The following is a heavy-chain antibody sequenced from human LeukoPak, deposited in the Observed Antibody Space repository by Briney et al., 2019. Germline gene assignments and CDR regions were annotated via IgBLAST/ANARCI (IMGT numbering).Heavy chain of an antibody. V-gene: IGHV4-59*01. CDR1: GGSISSYY. D-gene: IGHD3-10*01. Sequence: ETLSLTCTVSGGSISSYYWSWIRQPPGKGLEWIGYIYYCGSTNYNPSLKSRVTISVDTSKNQFSLKLSSVTAADTAVYYCARVVRASGSYYPDYCGQGTLVTVSS. J-gene: IGHJ4*02. CDR3: ARVVRASGSYYPDY. CDR2: IYYCGST.